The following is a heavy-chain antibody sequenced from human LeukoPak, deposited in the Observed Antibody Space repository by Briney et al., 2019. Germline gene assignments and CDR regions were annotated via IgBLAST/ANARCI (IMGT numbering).Heavy chain of an antibody. CDR2: IIPIFGTA. V-gene: IGHV1-69*13. J-gene: IGHJ4*02. CDR3: ARDTFYDRGYFDY. CDR1: GGTFSSYA. D-gene: IGHD3-10*02. Sequence: GASVKVSCKASGGTFSSYAISWVRQAPGQGLEWMGGIIPIFGTANYAQKFQGRVTITADESTSTAYMELSSLRSEDTAVYYCARDTFYDRGYFDYWGQGTLVTVSS.